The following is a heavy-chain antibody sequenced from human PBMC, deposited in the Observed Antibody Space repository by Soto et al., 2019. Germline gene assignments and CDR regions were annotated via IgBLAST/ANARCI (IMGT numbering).Heavy chain of an antibody. CDR3: AHSHALGGFDY. D-gene: IGHD3-16*01. V-gene: IGHV2-5*02. Sequence: QITLKESGPPLVKPTQTLTLTCTFSGFSLSTNAVNVGWIRQPPGKALEWLALIYWDDDKRYSPSLKNRLTITKDTPKNQVVLTMTNMDPVDTATYHCAHSHALGGFDYWRQGTLVTVSS. J-gene: IGHJ4*02. CDR1: GFSLSTNAVN. CDR2: IYWDDDK.